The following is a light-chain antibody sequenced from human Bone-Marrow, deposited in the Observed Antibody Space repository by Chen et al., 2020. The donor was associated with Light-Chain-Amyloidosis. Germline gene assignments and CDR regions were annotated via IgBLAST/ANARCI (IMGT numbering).Light chain of an antibody. CDR2: DAS. Sequence: DIQMTQSPSSLSASVGDRVTITCQASQDISNYLNWYQQKPGKAPKLLIYDASNLETGVPSRFSGSGSGTHFTFTISSLQPEDIATYYCQQYDTVPRTFGQGTKVEIK. J-gene: IGKJ2*02. V-gene: IGKV1-33*01. CDR1: QDISNY. CDR3: QQYDTVPRT.